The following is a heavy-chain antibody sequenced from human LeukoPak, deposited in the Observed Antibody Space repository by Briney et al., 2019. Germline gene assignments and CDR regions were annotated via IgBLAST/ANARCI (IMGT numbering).Heavy chain of an antibody. CDR2: IYYGGTT. D-gene: IGHD6-13*01. J-gene: IGHJ5*02. V-gene: IGHV4-39*07. CDR1: DDSISSISFY. CDR3: VAYTSSLRWFDP. Sequence: SETLSLTCTVSDDSISSISFYWGWIRQPPGKGPEWIGSIYYGGTTYYNPSLESRVTMSLDTSKKQFSLRLRSVTAADTAVYYCVAYTSSLRWFDPWGQGTLVSVSS.